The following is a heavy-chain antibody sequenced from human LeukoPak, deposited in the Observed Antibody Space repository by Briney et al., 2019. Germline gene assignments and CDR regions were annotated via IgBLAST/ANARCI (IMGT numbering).Heavy chain of an antibody. J-gene: IGHJ3*02. D-gene: IGHD3-22*01. CDR2: ISSSGSTI. V-gene: IGHV3-48*03. CDR1: GFTFSSYE. CDR3: ARDPYDSNDFYYGAFDI. Sequence: PGGSLRLSCAASGFTFSSYEMNWVRQAPGKGLEWVSYISSSGSTIYYADSVKGRFTISRDNAKNSLYLQMNSLRAEDTAVYYCARDPYDSNDFYYGAFDIWGQGTMVTVSS.